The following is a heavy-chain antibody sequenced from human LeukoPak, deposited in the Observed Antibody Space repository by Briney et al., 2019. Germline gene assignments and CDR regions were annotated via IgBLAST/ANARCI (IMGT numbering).Heavy chain of an antibody. CDR1: GFTFSSYG. J-gene: IGHJ4*02. CDR2: IWYDGSNK. Sequence: PGGSLRLSCAASGFTFSSYGMHWVRQAPGKGLEWVAVIWYDGSNKYYADSVKGRFTISRDNSKNTLYLQMNSLRAEDTAVYYCTRDSGWLRLYYWGQGTLVTVSS. V-gene: IGHV3-33*01. CDR3: TRDSGWLRLYY. D-gene: IGHD5-12*01.